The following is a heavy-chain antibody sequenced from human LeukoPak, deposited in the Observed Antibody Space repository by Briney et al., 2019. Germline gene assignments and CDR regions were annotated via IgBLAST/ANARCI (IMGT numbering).Heavy chain of an antibody. CDR2: IWYDGSNK. V-gene: IGHV3-33*01. CDR1: GFTFSSYG. Sequence: GGSLRLSCAASGFTFSSYGMHWVRQAPGKGPEWVAVIWYDGSNKYYADSVKGRFTISRDNSKNTLYLQMNSLRAEDTAVYYCARIARDSSSTYYYYYYMDVWGKGTTVTVSS. CDR3: ARIARDSSSTYYYYYYMDV. J-gene: IGHJ6*03. D-gene: IGHD6-6*01.